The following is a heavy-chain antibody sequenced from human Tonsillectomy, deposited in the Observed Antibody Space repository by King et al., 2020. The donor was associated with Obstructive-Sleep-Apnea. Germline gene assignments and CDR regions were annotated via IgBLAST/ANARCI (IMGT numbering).Heavy chain of an antibody. CDR3: ARGPYDILTAYYLIDY. CDR1: GFTFSSYS. Sequence: VQLVESGAGLVKPGGSLRLSCAVSGFTFSSYSMNWVRQAPGKGLEWVSSISSSSSYIYYADSVKGRFTISRDNAKNSLYLQMNSLRAEDTAVYYYARGPYDILTAYYLIDYWGQGTLVTVSS. J-gene: IGHJ4*02. D-gene: IGHD3-9*01. CDR2: ISSSSSYI. V-gene: IGHV3-21*01.